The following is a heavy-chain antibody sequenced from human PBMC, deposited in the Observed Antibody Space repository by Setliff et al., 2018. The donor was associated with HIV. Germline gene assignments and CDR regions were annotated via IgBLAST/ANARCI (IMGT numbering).Heavy chain of an antibody. CDR1: GGPFSSISYY. CDR2: LRPSGTT. D-gene: IGHD3-16*01. CDR3: ARQFWMLTTLYFDS. V-gene: IGHV4-39*01. J-gene: IGHJ4*02. Sequence: SETLSLTCTVSGGPFSSISYYWGWIRPPPGKGLEWIGSLRPSGTTYYNPSLKSRVTISVDTSKNQFSLKLRSVTAADTAVYYCARQFWMLTTLYFDSLGPGTLVTVSS.